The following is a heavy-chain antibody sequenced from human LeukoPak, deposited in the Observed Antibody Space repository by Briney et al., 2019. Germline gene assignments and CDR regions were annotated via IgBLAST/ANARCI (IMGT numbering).Heavy chain of an antibody. V-gene: IGHV3-30-3*01. CDR1: GFTFSSYA. CDR2: ISYDGSNK. CDR3: AREVYGGNRGGNWFDP. D-gene: IGHD4-23*01. Sequence: QPGQSLRLSCAASGFTFSSYAMHWVRQAPGKGLEWVAVISYDGSNKYYADSVKGRFTISRDNSKNTLYLQMNRRRAEDTAVYYCAREVYGGNRGGNWFDPWGQGTLVTVSS. J-gene: IGHJ5*02.